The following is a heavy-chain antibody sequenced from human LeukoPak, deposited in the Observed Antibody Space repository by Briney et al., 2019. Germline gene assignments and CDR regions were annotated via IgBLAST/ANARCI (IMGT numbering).Heavy chain of an antibody. Sequence: ASVKVSCKASGYTFTSYGISWVRQAPGQGLEWMGWISAYNGNTNYAQKLQGRVTMTTDTSTSTAYMELRSLRSDDTAVYYCARDPYYYDSSGYYYLLDHGPGSEYFQHWGQGTLVTVSS. CDR3: ARDPYYYDSSGYYYLLDHGPGSEYFQH. CDR2: ISAYNGNT. D-gene: IGHD3-22*01. J-gene: IGHJ1*01. V-gene: IGHV1-18*01. CDR1: GYTFTSYG.